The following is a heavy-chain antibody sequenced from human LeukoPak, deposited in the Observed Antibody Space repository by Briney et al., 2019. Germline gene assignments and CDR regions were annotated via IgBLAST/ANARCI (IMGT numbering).Heavy chain of an antibody. J-gene: IGHJ5*02. V-gene: IGHV3-48*02. Sequence: GGSLRLACQAAGFTFSSYSMNWVRQAPRKGLEWLAYISSGSLNIQYAESVKGRFTISRDNAKNSLYLQLNSLTDEDTAVYYGARDLGNSGSPNWFDPWGQGTLVTVSS. CDR3: ARDLGNSGSPNWFDP. D-gene: IGHD1-26*01. CDR1: GFTFSSYS. CDR2: ISSGSLNI.